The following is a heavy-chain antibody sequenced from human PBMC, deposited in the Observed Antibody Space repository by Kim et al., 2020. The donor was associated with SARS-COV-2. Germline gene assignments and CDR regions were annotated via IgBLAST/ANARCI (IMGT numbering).Heavy chain of an antibody. CDR1: GFTFSSYG. Sequence: GGSLRLSCAASGFTFSSYGMHWVRQAPGKGLEWVAVISYDGSNKYYADSVKGRFTISRDNSKNTLYLQMNSLRAEDTAVYYCAKDGYPSEWCRTSCPNWYFDLWGRGTLVTVSS. CDR3: AKDGYPSEWCRTSCPNWYFDL. V-gene: IGHV3-30*18. CDR2: ISYDGSNK. D-gene: IGHD2-2*01. J-gene: IGHJ2*01.